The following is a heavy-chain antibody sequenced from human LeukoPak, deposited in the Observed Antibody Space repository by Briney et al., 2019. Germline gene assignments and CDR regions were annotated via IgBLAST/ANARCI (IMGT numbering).Heavy chain of an antibody. J-gene: IGHJ4*02. CDR3: ARGEPSYDFWSGYYSSNFDY. CDR2: INXSGST. D-gene: IGHD3-3*01. Sequence: INXSGSTNYNPSLKSRVTISVDTSKNQFSLKLSSVTAADTAVYYCARGEPSYDFWSGYYSSNFDYWGQGTLVTVSS. V-gene: IGHV4-34*01.